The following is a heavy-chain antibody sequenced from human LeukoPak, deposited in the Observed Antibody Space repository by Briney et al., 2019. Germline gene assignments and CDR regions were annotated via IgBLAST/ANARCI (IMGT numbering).Heavy chain of an antibody. CDR1: GYTFTSYG. D-gene: IGHD3-16*01. CDR3: ARVFGGAHITDY. CDR2: ISAYNGNT. J-gene: IGHJ4*02. Sequence: EASVKVSCKASGYTFTSYGISWVRQAPGQGLEWMGRISAYNGNTNYAQKLQGRVTMTTDTSTSTAYMELRSLRSDDTAVYDCARVFGGAHITDYWGQGALVTVSS. V-gene: IGHV1-18*01.